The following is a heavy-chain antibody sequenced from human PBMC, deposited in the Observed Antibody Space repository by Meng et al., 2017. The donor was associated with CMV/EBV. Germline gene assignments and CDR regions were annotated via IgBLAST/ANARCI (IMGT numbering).Heavy chain of an antibody. J-gene: IGHJ3*02. Sequence: GESLKISCAASGFTFSDYYMNWIRRAPGKGPEWVSYISSFGSDMYYADSVKGRFTVSRDNARNSLYLHMNSLRPEDTAVYYCARDPSIAARLDAFDIWGQGTMVTVSS. V-gene: IGHV3-11*01. CDR3: ARDPSIAARLDAFDI. D-gene: IGHD6-6*01. CDR2: ISSFGSDM. CDR1: GFTFSDYY.